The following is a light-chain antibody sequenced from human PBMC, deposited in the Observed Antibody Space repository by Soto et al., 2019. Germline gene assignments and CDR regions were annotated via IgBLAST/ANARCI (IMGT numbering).Light chain of an antibody. CDR3: QQYNNWPET. CDR1: QSVSSN. CDR2: GAS. V-gene: IGKV3-15*01. J-gene: IGKJ1*01. Sequence: EIVMTLSPATLSVSPGERATLSCRASQSVSSNLAWYQQKPGQAPRLLIYGASTRATDVPARFSGSGSGTEFTLTISSLQSEDFAVYYCQQYNNWPETFGQGTKVDIK.